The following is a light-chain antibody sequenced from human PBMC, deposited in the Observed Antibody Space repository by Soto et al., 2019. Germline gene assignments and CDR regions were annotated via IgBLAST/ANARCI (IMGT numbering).Light chain of an antibody. CDR3: QQYNKWPRT. CDR1: QSVSST. V-gene: IGKV3-15*01. Sequence: EIALTQSPATLSVSPGDRGTLSCTASQSVSSTLAWYQQKPGQAPRLLIYGASTRATAIPARFSGSGSGTEFTLTISSLQSEDFAIYYCQQYNKWPRTFGQGTKVDI. CDR2: GAS. J-gene: IGKJ1*01.